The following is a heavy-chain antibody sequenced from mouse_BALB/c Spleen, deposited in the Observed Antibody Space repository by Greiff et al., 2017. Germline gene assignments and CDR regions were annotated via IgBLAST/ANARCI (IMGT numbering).Heavy chain of an antibody. CDR2: IDPYDIET. D-gene: IGHD3-3*01. Sequence: VQLQQPGAELVRPGASVKLSCKASGYTFTSYWMNWVKQRPEQGLEWIGRIDPYDIETHYNQKFKDKAILTVDKSSSTAYMQLSSLTSEDSAVYYCARLDGTGYWGQGTTLTVSS. V-gene: IGHV1-52*01. CDR3: ARLDGTGY. CDR1: GYTFTSYW. J-gene: IGHJ2*01.